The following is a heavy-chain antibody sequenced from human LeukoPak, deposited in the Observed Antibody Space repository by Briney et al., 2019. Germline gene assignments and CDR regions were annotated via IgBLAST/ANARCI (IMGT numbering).Heavy chain of an antibody. J-gene: IGHJ4*02. D-gene: IGHD3-22*01. Sequence: GGSLRLSCSASGFTFSSYAMHWVRQAPGKGLEYVSAISSNGGSTYYADSVKGRFTISRDNSKNTLYLQMSSLRAEDTAVYYCVKDPVGYDSSGYNSHDYWGQGTLVTVSS. CDR1: GFTFSSYA. V-gene: IGHV3-64D*06. CDR2: ISSNGGST. CDR3: VKDPVGYDSSGYNSHDY.